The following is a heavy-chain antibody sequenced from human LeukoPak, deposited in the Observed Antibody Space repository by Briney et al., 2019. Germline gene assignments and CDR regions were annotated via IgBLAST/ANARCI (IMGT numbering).Heavy chain of an antibody. CDR1: GFNFNIYG. J-gene: IGHJ4*02. CDR2: IISESTNI. CDR3: SRDGSGSGDV. D-gene: IGHD2-21*02. V-gene: IGHV3-21*01. Sequence: GGSLRLSCAASGFNFNIYGMNWVGQAPGKRLEGVSSIISESTNIYYTASVKGRSTTARDHAKNSLYLQMNRLIPEDTAVYYCSRDGSGSGDVWGQGTLVTVSS.